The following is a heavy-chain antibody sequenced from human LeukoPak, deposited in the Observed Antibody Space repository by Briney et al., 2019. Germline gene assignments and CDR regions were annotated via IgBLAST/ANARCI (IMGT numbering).Heavy chain of an antibody. V-gene: IGHV3-23*01. CDR1: GFTFSSYG. J-gene: IGHJ4*02. D-gene: IGHD3-10*01. CDR2: ISGSGGST. CDR3: AKDSKRWKTYYYEAGSYYFDY. Sequence: AGSLRLSCAASGFTFSSYGMSWVRQPPGKGLEWVSAISGSGGSTYYADSVKGRFTLSRDNPKNTLYLQMNSLRAEDTAVYYCAKDSKRWKTYYYEAGSYYFDYWGQGTRVTVSS.